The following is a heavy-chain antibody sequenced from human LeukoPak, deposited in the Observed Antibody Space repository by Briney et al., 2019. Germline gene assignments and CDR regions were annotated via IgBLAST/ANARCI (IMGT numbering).Heavy chain of an antibody. V-gene: IGHV1-2*02. CDR2: INPNIGGT. CDR1: GYTFTGYY. D-gene: IGHD2-21*02. CDR3: ARLRDLAYFDH. Sequence: ASVTVSFTASGYTFTGYYVHWVRQAPGHGLEWMGWINPNIGGTNYAQKFQGRVTMTRDTSISTAYMELSRLRSDDTAVYYCARLRDLAYFDHWGQGTLVTVSS. J-gene: IGHJ4*02.